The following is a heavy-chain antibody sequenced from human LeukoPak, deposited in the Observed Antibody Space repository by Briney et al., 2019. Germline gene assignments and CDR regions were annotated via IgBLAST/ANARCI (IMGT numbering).Heavy chain of an antibody. D-gene: IGHD3-16*01. CDR2: IYPGDSTT. Sequence: GESLKISCKTSGYSFTHYWIAWVRQMPGKGLEWMGIIYPGDSTTKYSPSFQGQVTVSADKSISTAYLQWSSLKASDTAMYYCATYFAGAETFDIWGQGTMVTVSS. V-gene: IGHV5-51*01. J-gene: IGHJ3*02. CDR3: ATYFAGAETFDI. CDR1: GYSFTHYW.